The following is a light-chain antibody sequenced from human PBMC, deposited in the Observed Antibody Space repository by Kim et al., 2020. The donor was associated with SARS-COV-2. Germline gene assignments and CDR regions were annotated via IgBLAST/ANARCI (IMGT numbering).Light chain of an antibody. Sequence: SYELTQPPSVSVSPGQTASITCSGDKLGDKYACWYQQKPGQSPVLVIYQDSKRPSGIPERFSGSNSGNTATLTISGTQAMDEADYYCQAWDSSTACVVFGGGTKVTDL. CDR2: QDS. V-gene: IGLV3-1*01. J-gene: IGLJ2*01. CDR1: KLGDKY. CDR3: QAWDSSTACVV.